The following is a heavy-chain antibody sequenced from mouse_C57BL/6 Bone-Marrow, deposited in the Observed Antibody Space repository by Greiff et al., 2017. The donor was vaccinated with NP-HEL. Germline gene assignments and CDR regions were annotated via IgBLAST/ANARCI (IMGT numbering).Heavy chain of an antibody. CDR2: IDPENGDT. CDR1: GFNIKDDY. Sequence: VHVKQSGAELVRPGASVKLSCTASGFNIKDDYMHWVKQRPEQGLEWIGWIDPENGDTEYASKFQGKATITADTSSNTAYLQLSCLTSEDTAVYYCTTAPFDYWGQGTTLTVSS. D-gene: IGHD3-1*01. CDR3: TTAPFDY. V-gene: IGHV14-4*01. J-gene: IGHJ2*01.